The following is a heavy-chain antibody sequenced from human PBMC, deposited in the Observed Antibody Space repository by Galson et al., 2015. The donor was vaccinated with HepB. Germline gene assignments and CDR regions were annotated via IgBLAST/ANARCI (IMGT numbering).Heavy chain of an antibody. CDR3: ARGGGLRHRSDCLDP. D-gene: IGHD3-16*01. J-gene: IGHJ5*02. CDR2: SRNKPKGYST. CDR1: GFSFSDHY. V-gene: IGHV3-72*01. Sequence: SLRLSCAVSGFSFSDHYIDWVRQAPGKGLEWVGRSRNKPKGYSTAYAASVKGRFTVSRDDSKNSVFLQMNSLKPEDTAVYYCARGGGLRHRSDCLDPWGQGTLVTVSS.